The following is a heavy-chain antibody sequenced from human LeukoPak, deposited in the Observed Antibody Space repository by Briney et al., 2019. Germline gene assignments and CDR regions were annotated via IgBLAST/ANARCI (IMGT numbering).Heavy chain of an antibody. CDR1: GGSISSSSYY. Sequence: SETLSLTCTVSGGSISSSSYYWGWIRQPPGKGLEWIGSIYYSGSTYYNPSLKSRVTISVDTSKNQFSLKLSSVTVADTAVYYCARRGWELNWFDPWGQGTLVTVSS. V-gene: IGHV4-39*01. D-gene: IGHD1-26*01. J-gene: IGHJ5*02. CDR2: IYYSGST. CDR3: ARRGWELNWFDP.